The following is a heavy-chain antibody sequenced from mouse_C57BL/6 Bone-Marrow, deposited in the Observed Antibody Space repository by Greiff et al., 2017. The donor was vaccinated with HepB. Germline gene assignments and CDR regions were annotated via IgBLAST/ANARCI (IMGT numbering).Heavy chain of an antibody. CDR1: GYTFTSYW. CDR2: IDPSDSYT. CDR3: ASEGDYPWFAY. V-gene: IGHV1-69*01. J-gene: IGHJ3*01. Sequence: QVQLQQPGAELVMPGASVKLSCKASGYTFTSYWMHWVKQRPGQGLEWIGEIDPSDSYTNYNQKFKGKSTLTVDESSSPAYMPLSSLTSEDSAVYYCASEGDYPWFAYWGQGTLVTVSA. D-gene: IGHD2-4*01.